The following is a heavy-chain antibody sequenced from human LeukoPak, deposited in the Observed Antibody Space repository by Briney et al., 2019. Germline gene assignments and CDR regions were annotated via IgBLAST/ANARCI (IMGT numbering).Heavy chain of an antibody. CDR2: INSDGSSI. J-gene: IGHJ4*02. Sequence: PGRSLRLSCAASGFTFSSYWMHWVRQAPAKGLVWVSRINSDGSSITYADSVKGRFTISRDNAKNTLYLQMNSLRVEDTAVYYCAREGRVSGYDFDCWGQGTLVTVSS. V-gene: IGHV3-74*03. CDR1: GFTFSSYW. D-gene: IGHD5-12*01. CDR3: AREGRVSGYDFDC.